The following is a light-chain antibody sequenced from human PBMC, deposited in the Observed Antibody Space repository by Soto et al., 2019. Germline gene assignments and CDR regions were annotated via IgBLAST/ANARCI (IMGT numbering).Light chain of an antibody. V-gene: IGLV3-21*02. Sequence: SHELTQPPSVSVAPGQTARIPCGGDKIGSKIVHWYRQRPGQAPVAVVFDASDRPSGIPDRISASRSGDTATLTISRVDAGDEADYYCQVWASIDEFFVFGSGTKVTVL. CDR2: DAS. CDR3: QVWASIDEFFV. CDR1: KIGSKI. J-gene: IGLJ1*01.